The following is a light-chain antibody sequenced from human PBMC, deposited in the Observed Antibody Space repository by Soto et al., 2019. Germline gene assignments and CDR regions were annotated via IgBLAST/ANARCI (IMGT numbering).Light chain of an antibody. CDR2: EVT. J-gene: IGLJ1*01. V-gene: IGLV2-14*01. CDR3: SSYSATNALV. CDR1: SSDVGDYPY. Sequence: QSAMTQPASVSGSPGQSISISCTGTSSDVGDYPYVSWYQQHPGRAPKLIIYEVTNRPSGIISRNSGSKSENTASLTISGLQAEDEADYYCSSYSATNALVFGSGTKVTVL.